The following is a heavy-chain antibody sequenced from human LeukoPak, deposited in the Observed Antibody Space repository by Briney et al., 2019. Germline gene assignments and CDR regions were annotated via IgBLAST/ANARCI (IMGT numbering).Heavy chain of an antibody. V-gene: IGHV1-69*13. CDR1: GGTFSSYA. J-gene: IGHJ4*02. CDR3: ARCSGSYYPYYFDY. CDR2: IIPVFGTS. Sequence: ASVKVSCKASGGTFSSYAINWVRQAPGQGLEWMGGIIPVFGTSNYAQKFQGRVTITADESTRTAYMELSSLRSEDTAVYYCARCSGSYYPYYFDYWGQGTLVTVSS. D-gene: IGHD1-26*01.